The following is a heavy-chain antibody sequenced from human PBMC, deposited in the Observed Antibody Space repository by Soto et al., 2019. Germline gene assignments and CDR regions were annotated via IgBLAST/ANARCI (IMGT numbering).Heavy chain of an antibody. Sequence: GESLKISCRGSGYIFTNYYIAWVRQVPGKGLEWMGTIYPGDSDTIYSPSFQGQVTISADQSISTAYLQWSSLKASDTALYYCARRASGRQYYYAMAVSGQGTTVIGSS. V-gene: IGHV5-51*01. J-gene: IGHJ6*02. CDR3: ARRASGRQYYYAMAV. D-gene: IGHD3-10*01. CDR2: IYPGDSDT. CDR1: GYIFTNYY.